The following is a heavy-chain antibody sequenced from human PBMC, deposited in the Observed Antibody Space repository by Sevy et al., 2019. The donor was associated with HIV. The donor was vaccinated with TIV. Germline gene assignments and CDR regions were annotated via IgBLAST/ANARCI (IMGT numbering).Heavy chain of an antibody. CDR2: ISSDGSTK. V-gene: IGHV3-30*18. CDR3: AKDDGSTINWYSRFDP. J-gene: IGHJ5*02. CDR1: GFTFSTDG. Sequence: GGSLRLSCAASGFTFSTDGMHWVLQAPGKGLEWVAVISSDGSTKYYADSVKGRFTISRDNAKNTLYLQMNSLRREDTAVYYCAKDDGSTINWYSRFDPWGQGTLVTVSS. D-gene: IGHD1-26*01.